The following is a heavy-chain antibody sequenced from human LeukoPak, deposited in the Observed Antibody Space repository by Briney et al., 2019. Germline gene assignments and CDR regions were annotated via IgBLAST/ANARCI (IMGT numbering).Heavy chain of an antibody. Sequence: GSLRLSCAASGFTFSSYSMNWVRQAPGKGLEWVSSISSSSSYIYYADSVKGRFTISRDNAKNSLYLQINSLRAEDTAVYYCARSSYGSGRRGAFDIWGQGSMVTVSS. V-gene: IGHV3-21*01. CDR1: GFTFSSYS. D-gene: IGHD3-10*01. CDR3: ARSSYGSGRRGAFDI. J-gene: IGHJ3*02. CDR2: ISSSSSYI.